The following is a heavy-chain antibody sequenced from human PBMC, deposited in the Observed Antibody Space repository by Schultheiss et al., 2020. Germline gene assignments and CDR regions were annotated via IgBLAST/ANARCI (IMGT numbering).Heavy chain of an antibody. J-gene: IGHJ4*02. CDR2: ISGSGGST. CDR1: GFTFSSYA. CDR3: ARGGQLRYFDWLPTEY. V-gene: IGHV3-23*01. D-gene: IGHD3-9*01. Sequence: GGSLRLSCAASGFTFSSYAMSWVRQAPGKGLEWVSAISGSGGSTYYADSVKGRFTVSRDNSKNTLYLQMNSLRAEDTAVYYCARGGQLRYFDWLPTEYWGQGTLVTVSS.